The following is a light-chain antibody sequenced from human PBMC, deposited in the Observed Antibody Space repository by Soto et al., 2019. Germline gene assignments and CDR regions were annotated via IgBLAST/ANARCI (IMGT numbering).Light chain of an antibody. CDR2: GNS. V-gene: IGLV1-40*01. Sequence: QSALTQPPSVSGAPGQRVTISCTGSSANIGAGYDVHWYQQLPGTAPKLLIYGNSNRPSGVPDRFSGSKSGTSASLAITGLQAEDAADYSCQSYDSGLRYVFGTGTTLTVL. CDR3: QSYDSGLRYV. J-gene: IGLJ1*01. CDR1: SANIGAGYD.